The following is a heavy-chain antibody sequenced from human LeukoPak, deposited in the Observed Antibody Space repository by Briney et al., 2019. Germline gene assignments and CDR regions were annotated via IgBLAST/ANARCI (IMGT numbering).Heavy chain of an antibody. Sequence: PGGSLRLSCAASGFTFSSYAMSWVRQAPGKGLEWVAVMQGGEDNMYYADSVKGRFIVSRDNSKNTVSLLMKSLRTEDTAVYYCARENRGVGDALDIWGRGTAVSVSS. D-gene: IGHD3-10*01. CDR1: GFTFSSYA. J-gene: IGHJ3*02. CDR2: MQGGEDNM. V-gene: IGHV3-30*03. CDR3: ARENRGVGDALDI.